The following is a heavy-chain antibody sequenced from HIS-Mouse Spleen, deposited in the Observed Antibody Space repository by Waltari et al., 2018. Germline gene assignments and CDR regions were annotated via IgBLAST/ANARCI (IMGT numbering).Heavy chain of an antibody. V-gene: IGHV4-39*07. Sequence: QLQLQESGPGLVKPSETLSLTCTVSGGSISSSSYYWGWTRPPPGEGLEWRGSIYYSGSTYYNPSLKSRVTISVDTSKNQFSLKLSSVTAADTAVYYCAREIPYSSSWYDWYFDLWGRGTLVTVSS. CDR3: AREIPYSSSWYDWYFDL. CDR2: IYYSGST. D-gene: IGHD6-13*01. CDR1: GGSISSSSYY. J-gene: IGHJ2*01.